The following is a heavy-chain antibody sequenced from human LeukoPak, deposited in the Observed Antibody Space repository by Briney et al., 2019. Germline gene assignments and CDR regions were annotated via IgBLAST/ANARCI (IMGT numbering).Heavy chain of an antibody. Sequence: SETLSLTCAVSGGSISSYYWSWIRQPPGKGLEWIDYFYYSGSTNYSPSLKSRVTISIDTSKNQFSLKLNSVTAADTAVYYCARGSSWSYYFDYWGQGTLVTVSS. D-gene: IGHD6-13*01. CDR1: GGSISSYY. CDR3: ARGSSWSYYFDY. J-gene: IGHJ4*02. CDR2: FYYSGST. V-gene: IGHV4-59*01.